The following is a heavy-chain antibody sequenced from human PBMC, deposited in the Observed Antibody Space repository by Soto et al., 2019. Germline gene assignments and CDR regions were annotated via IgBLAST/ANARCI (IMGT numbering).Heavy chain of an antibody. D-gene: IGHD2-15*01. V-gene: IGHV3-33*06. CDR2: IWYDGSNK. Sequence: QVQLVESGGGVVQPGRSLRLSCAASGFTFSSYGMHWVRQAPGKGLEWVAVIWYDGSNKYYADSVKGRFTISRDNSKNTLYLQMNSLRAEDTAVYYCAKRGHCSGGSCYSFHFDFWGPGTLVTVSS. J-gene: IGHJ4*02. CDR3: AKRGHCSGGSCYSFHFDF. CDR1: GFTFSSYG.